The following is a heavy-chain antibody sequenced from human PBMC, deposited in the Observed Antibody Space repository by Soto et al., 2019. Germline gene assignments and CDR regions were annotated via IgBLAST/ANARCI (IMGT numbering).Heavy chain of an antibody. D-gene: IGHD3-16*02. CDR2: IKQDGSEK. V-gene: IGHV3-7*05. J-gene: IGHJ4*02. Sequence: GGSLRLSCAASGFTFSSYWMSWVRQAPGKGLEWVANIKQDGSEKYYVDSVKGRFTISRDNAKNSLYLQMNSLRAEDTAVYYCARVRAFGGVIVISYFDYWGQGTLVTVSS. CDR1: GFTFSSYW. CDR3: ARVRAFGGVIVISYFDY.